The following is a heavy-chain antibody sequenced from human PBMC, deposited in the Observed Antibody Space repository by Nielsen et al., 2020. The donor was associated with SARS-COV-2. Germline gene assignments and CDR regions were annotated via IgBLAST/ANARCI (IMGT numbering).Heavy chain of an antibody. CDR2: INPRGGST. V-gene: IGHV1-46*01. J-gene: IGHJ6*03. CDR3: ARGESDSSGLGLYFHMDV. Sequence: ASAKVSCKASGYTFTIYYMHWVRQAPGQGLEWMGMINPRGGSTSYTQRFQGRVTMTRDTSTSTVNMELNSLTSEDTAVYYCARGESDSSGLGLYFHMDVWGKGTTVTVSS. CDR1: GYTFTIYY. D-gene: IGHD6-19*01.